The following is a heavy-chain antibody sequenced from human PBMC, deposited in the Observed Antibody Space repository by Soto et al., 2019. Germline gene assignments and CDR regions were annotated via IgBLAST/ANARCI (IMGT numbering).Heavy chain of an antibody. J-gene: IGHJ4*02. V-gene: IGHV1-69*02. CDR1: GGTFSRYT. D-gene: IGHD3-22*01. CDR2: IVPILGIT. Sequence: QVQMVPSGAEVKRPGSSVKVSCKASGGTFSRYTISWVRQAPGQVLEWMGRIVPILGITNYAQKFQGRVTITADKSTSTAYMEQSSLKSEDTAVFYCARHQPTMTKCALVYWGQGTLVTVSS. CDR3: ARHQPTMTKCALVY.